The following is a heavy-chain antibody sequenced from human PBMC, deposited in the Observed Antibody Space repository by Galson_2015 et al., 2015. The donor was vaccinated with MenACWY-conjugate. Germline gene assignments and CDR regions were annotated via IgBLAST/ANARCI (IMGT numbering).Heavy chain of an antibody. CDR2: INPSGGST. CDR1: GYTFTSCY. D-gene: IGHD6-13*01. Sequence: SVKVSCKASGYTFTSCYMHWVRQAPGQGLEWMGIINPSGGSTSYAQKFQGRVTMTRDTSTSTVYMELSSLRSEDTAVYYCARDRDPALGIAAAGPPDYWGQGTLVTVSS. J-gene: IGHJ4*02. V-gene: IGHV1-46*03. CDR3: ARDRDPALGIAAAGPPDY.